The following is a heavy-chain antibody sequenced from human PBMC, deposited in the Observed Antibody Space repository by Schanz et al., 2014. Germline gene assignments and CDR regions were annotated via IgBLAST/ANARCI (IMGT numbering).Heavy chain of an antibody. Sequence: QVQLVQSGDEVKKPGASVKVSCKASGGTFSSFGINWLRQAPGQGLEWMGRIIPIHGIVNYAQRFQDRVRITADKSTSTAYMELSSLTSEDTAVHYCARGRGFYDYWGQGTLVTVSS. D-gene: IGHD3-10*01. CDR1: GGTFSSFG. CDR2: IIPIHGIV. V-gene: IGHV1-69*04. J-gene: IGHJ4*02. CDR3: ARGRGFYDY.